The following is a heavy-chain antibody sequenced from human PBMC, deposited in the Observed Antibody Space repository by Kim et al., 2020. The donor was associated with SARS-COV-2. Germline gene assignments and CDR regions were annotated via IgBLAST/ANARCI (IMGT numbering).Heavy chain of an antibody. CDR1: GYSISSGYY. D-gene: IGHD5-18*01. CDR3: ARGERGYSSVPLDY. Sequence: SETLSLTCTVSGYSISSGYYWGWIRQPPGKGLEWIGSIYHSGSTYYNPSLKSRVTISVDTSKNQFSLKLSSVTAADTAVYYCARGERGYSSVPLDYWGQG. V-gene: IGHV4-38-2*02. CDR2: IYHSGST. J-gene: IGHJ4*02.